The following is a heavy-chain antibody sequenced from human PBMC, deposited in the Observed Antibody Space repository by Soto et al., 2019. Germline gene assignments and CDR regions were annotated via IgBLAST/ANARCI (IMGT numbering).Heavy chain of an antibody. J-gene: IGHJ6*02. CDR2: IIPISGTT. V-gene: IGHV1-69*13. CDR3: ARGYCSGGNCYSGMDV. D-gene: IGHD2-15*01. CDR1: GGTFSTHA. Sequence: VASVKVSCQASGGTFSTHAIIWVRQAPGHGLEWMGGIIPISGTTYYTQKFQGRVTITADEPTSTAFMELSSLKSEDTAVFYCARGYCSGGNCYSGMDVWGQGTMVTVSS.